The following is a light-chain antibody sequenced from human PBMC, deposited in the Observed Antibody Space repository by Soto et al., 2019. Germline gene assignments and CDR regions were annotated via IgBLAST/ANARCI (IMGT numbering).Light chain of an antibody. CDR1: SRDIGAYDY. Sequence: QSALTQPASVSGSPGQLITISCTGTSRDIGAYDYVSWYQQHPGQASRLIIYDVTERPSGISDRFSGSRSGNTASLTISGLRPEDEADYYCSSKRDKNTVLFAGGTQLTVL. CDR3: SSKRDKNTVL. CDR2: DVT. J-gene: IGLJ2*01. V-gene: IGLV2-14*03.